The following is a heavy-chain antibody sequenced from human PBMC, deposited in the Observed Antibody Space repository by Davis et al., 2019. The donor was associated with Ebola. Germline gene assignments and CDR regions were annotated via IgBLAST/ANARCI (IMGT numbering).Heavy chain of an antibody. J-gene: IGHJ4*02. CDR3: ARDAAAGRNYFDY. D-gene: IGHD6-13*01. V-gene: IGHV3-33*01. CDR1: GFTFSNYG. CDR2: IWYDGSNK. Sequence: PGGSLRLSCAASGFTFSNYGMHWVRQAPGKGLEWVTVIWYDGSNKYYADSVKGRFTISRDNSKNTLYLQLNSLRAEDTAVYYCARDAAAGRNYFDYWGQGTLVTVSS.